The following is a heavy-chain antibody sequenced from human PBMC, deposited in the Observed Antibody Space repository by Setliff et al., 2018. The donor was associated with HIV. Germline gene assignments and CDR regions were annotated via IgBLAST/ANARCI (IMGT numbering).Heavy chain of an antibody. CDR1: GLTFTNAW. Sequence: GGSLRLSCTASGLTFTNAWLTWVRQAPGKGLEWVGRIKRKTDGGTTDYAAPVKGRFTISRDDSKNTLYLQMNNLKTEDTAMYYCTTDWGGGGGAPLDPWGQGTQVTVSS. CDR3: TTDWGGGGGAPLDP. J-gene: IGHJ5*02. V-gene: IGHV3-15*01. CDR2: IKRKTDGGTT. D-gene: IGHD2-21*01.